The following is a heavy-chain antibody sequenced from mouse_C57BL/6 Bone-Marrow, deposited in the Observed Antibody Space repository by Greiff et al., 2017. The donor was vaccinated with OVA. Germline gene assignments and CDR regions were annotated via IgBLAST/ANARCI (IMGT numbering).Heavy chain of an antibody. J-gene: IGHJ4*01. CDR1: GFTFSDYY. Sequence: EVMLVESEGGLVQPGSSMKLSCTASGFTFSDYYMAWVRQVPEKGLEWVANINYDGSSTYYLDSLKSRFIISRDNAKNILYLQMSSLKSEDTATYYCARGSYDFYAMDYWGQGTSVTVSS. CDR2: INYDGSST. V-gene: IGHV5-16*01. D-gene: IGHD6-5*01. CDR3: ARGSYDFYAMDY.